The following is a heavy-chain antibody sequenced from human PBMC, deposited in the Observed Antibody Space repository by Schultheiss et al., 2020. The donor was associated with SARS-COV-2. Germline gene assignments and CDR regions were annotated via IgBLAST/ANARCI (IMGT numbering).Heavy chain of an antibody. CDR2: INHSGST. Sequence: SETLSLTCAVYGGSFSGFYWSWIRQPPGKGLEWIGEINHSGSTNYNPSLKSRVTISVDTSKNQFSLKLSSVTAADTAVYYCARGRGPFDPWGQGTLVTVSS. V-gene: IGHV4-34*01. J-gene: IGHJ5*02. CDR3: ARGRGPFDP. CDR1: GGSFSGFY.